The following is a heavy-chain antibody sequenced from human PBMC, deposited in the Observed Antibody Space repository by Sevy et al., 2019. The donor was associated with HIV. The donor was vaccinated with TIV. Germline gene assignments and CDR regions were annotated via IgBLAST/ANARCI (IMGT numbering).Heavy chain of an antibody. CDR2: MNPNSGNT. V-gene: IGHV1-8*01. CDR1: GYTFTSYD. D-gene: IGHD5-12*01. Sequence: ASVKVSCKASGYTFTSYDINWVRQATGQGLEWMGWMNPNSGNTGYAQKFQGRVTMTRNTSISTAYMELSSLRSEDTAVYYCARVLSVDIVATISWVMGYYYYGKDVWGQGTTVTVSS. J-gene: IGHJ6*02. CDR3: ARVLSVDIVATISWVMGYYYYGKDV.